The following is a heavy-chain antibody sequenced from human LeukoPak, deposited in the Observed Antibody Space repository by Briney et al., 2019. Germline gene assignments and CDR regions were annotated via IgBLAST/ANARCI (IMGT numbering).Heavy chain of an antibody. J-gene: IGHJ4*02. CDR1: GDSISSSSSY. V-gene: IGHV4-39*01. CDR2: IDYSGST. Sequence: PSETLSLTCTVSGDSISSSSSYWGWIRQPPGKGLEWIGSIDYSGSTYYNPSLKSRVTISVDTSTSQFSLKLNSVTAADTAVYYCARHTVWVGYDWGQGTLVTVSS. CDR3: ARHTVWVGYD. D-gene: IGHD5-12*01.